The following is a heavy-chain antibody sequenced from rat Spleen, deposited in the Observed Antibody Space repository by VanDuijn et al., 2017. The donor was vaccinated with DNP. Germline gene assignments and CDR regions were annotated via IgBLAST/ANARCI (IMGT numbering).Heavy chain of an antibody. CDR2: ISYEGSST. V-gene: IGHV5-22*01. D-gene: IGHD1-11*01. J-gene: IGHJ1*01. CDR1: GFTFSDYY. CDR3: ARKRELRRAHWYFDF. Sequence: EVQLVESGGGLVQPGRSLKLSCAASGFTFSDYYMAWVRQAPTKGLEWVASISYEGSSTYYGDSVKGRFTTSRDKAKSTLYLQMNRLRSEEPATFCFARKRELRRAHWYFDFWGPGTMVTVSS.